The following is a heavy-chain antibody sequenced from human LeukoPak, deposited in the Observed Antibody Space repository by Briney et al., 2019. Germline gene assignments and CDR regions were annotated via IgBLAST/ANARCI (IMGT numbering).Heavy chain of an antibody. D-gene: IGHD2-2*01. Sequence: GRSLRLSCAASGFTFSSYAMSWVRQAPGKGLEWVSAISVSGGSTYYADSVKGRFTISRDNSKNTLYLQMNSLRAEDTAVYYCAKDLDCSSTSCYPDYWGQGTLVTVSS. CDR2: ISVSGGST. V-gene: IGHV3-23*01. CDR3: AKDLDCSSTSCYPDY. CDR1: GFTFSSYA. J-gene: IGHJ4*02.